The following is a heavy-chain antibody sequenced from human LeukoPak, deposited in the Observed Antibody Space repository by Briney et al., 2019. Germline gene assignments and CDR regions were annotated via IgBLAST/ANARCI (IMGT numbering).Heavy chain of an antibody. J-gene: IGHJ4*02. Sequence: GGSLRLSCAASGFTFSSYSMNWVRQAPGKGLEWVSTISGSGDYTYYADSVKGRFTISRDNAKNSLYLQMNSLRAEDTAVYYCARYYDFWSGIDYWGQGTLVTVSS. CDR1: GFTFSSYS. D-gene: IGHD3-3*01. V-gene: IGHV3-21*01. CDR3: ARYYDFWSGIDY. CDR2: ISGSGDYT.